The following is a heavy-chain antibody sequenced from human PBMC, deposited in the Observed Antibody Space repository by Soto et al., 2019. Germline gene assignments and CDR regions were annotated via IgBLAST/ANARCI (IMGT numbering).Heavy chain of an antibody. D-gene: IGHD2-15*01. CDR1: GGSISSYY. CDR2: IYYSGST. V-gene: IGHV4-59*12. CDR3: AREIQDPFDY. J-gene: IGHJ4*02. Sequence: SETLSLTCTVSGGSISSYYWSWIRQPPGKGLEWIGYIYYSGSTNYNPSLKSRVTISVDNSKNTLYLQMNSLRAEDTAVYYCAREIQDPFDYWGQGTLVTVSS.